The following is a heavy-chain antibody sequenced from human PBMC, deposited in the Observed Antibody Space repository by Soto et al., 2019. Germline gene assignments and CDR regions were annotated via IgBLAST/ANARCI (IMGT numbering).Heavy chain of an antibody. CDR3: ARPIAVAGTGVDY. J-gene: IGHJ4*02. Sequence: EVQLVESGGGLVKPGGSLRLSCAASGFTFSSYSMNWVRQAPGKGLEWVSSISSSSSYIYYADSVKGRFTISRDNAKNSRYLQMNSRRAEDTAVYYCARPIAVAGTGVDYWGQGTLVTVSS. CDR2: ISSSSSYI. D-gene: IGHD6-19*01. CDR1: GFTFSSYS. V-gene: IGHV3-21*01.